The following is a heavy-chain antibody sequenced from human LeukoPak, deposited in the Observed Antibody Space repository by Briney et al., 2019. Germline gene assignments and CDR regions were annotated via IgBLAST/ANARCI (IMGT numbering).Heavy chain of an antibody. CDR2: INSDGSST. D-gene: IGHD5-18*01. CDR3: ARDLVQLWSKDF. V-gene: IGHV3-74*01. Sequence: GGSLRLSCAASGFTFSAYWMHWVRQAPGKGLVWVSRINSDGSSTSYADSVKGRFTISRDNARNTLSLQMNSLRADDTAVYYCARDLVQLWSKDFWGQGTLVTVSS. J-gene: IGHJ4*02. CDR1: GFTFSAYW.